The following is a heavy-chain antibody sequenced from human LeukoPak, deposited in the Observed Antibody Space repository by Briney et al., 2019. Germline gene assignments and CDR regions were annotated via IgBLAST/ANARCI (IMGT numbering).Heavy chain of an antibody. CDR3: AREEYYYDSSGYSNYFDY. J-gene: IGHJ4*02. CDR2: IYYSGST. D-gene: IGHD3-22*01. V-gene: IGHV4-59*01. Sequence: SETLSLTCTVSGGSISSYYWSWIRQPPGKGLEWIGYIYYSGSTNYNPSLKSRVTISVDTSKNQFSLKLSSVTAADTAVYYCAREEYYYDSSGYSNYFDYWGQGTLVTVSS. CDR1: GGSISSYY.